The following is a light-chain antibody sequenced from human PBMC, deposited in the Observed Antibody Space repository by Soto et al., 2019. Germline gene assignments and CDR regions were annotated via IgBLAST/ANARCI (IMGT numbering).Light chain of an antibody. CDR2: EGT. V-gene: IGLV2-8*01. J-gene: IGLJ2*01. CDR3: SSYAGNSNLV. CDR1: SSDIGGYNS. Sequence: QSALTQPPSASGSPGQSVTISCTGTSSDIGGYNSVSWYQQYPGKAPKLMIYEGTERPSGVPDRFSGSKSGNTASLTVSGLQAEDEANYYCSSYAGNSNLVFGGGTKLTVL.